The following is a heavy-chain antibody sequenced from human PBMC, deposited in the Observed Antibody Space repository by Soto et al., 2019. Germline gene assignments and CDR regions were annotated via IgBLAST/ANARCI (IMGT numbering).Heavy chain of an antibody. CDR2: IGSNGADK. V-gene: IGHV3-23*01. Sequence: VQLLESGGGFVQPGGSLRLSCAASGITFSTYAMSWVRRAPGKGLEWVSTIGSNGADKQYADFVKGRFTVSRDSSKSTLSLQMNSLRAEDTAVYYCAADYLRHNSRNGYYYSYGMDVWGQGTTVTVSS. CDR3: AADYLRHNSRNGYYYSYGMDV. D-gene: IGHD4-17*01. CDR1: GITFSTYA. J-gene: IGHJ6*02.